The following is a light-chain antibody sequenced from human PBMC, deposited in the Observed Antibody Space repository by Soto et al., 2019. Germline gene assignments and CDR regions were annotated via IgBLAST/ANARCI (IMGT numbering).Light chain of an antibody. CDR3: QQSYSTPRLT. V-gene: IGKV1-39*01. Sequence: DIQMTQSPSSLSASVGDRVTITCQASQNINNYLNWYQQKPGRAPKLLIYDASNLEAGVPSRFSGSGSGTDFTLTISSLQPEDFATYYCQQSYSTPRLTFGGGTKVEIK. J-gene: IGKJ4*01. CDR2: DAS. CDR1: QNINNY.